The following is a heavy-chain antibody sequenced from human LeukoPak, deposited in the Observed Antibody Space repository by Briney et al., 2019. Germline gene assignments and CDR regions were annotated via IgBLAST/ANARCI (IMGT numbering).Heavy chain of an antibody. CDR1: GFAFSSQA. D-gene: IGHD6-19*01. J-gene: IGHJ4*02. V-gene: IGHV3-23*01. CDR2: ISDSGTIT. CDR3: AKDARRTSGWYFFDY. Sequence: GGSLRLSCAASGFAFSSQAMGWVRQAPGKGLEWVSVISDSGTITYYADSVKGRFTISRDNSKNTLFLQMISLRAEDTAVYYCAKDARRTSGWYFFDYWGQGTLVTVSS.